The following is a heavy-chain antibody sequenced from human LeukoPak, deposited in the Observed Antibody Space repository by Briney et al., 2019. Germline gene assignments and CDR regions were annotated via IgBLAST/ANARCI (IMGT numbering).Heavy chain of an antibody. CDR2: IIPIFGTA. J-gene: IGHJ4*02. CDR3: ARSLDYYDSSGYYYYFDY. V-gene: IGHV1-69*05. D-gene: IGHD3-22*01. CDR1: GGTFSSYA. Sequence: SVKVSCKASGGTFSSYAISWVRQAPGQGLEWMGGIIPIFGTANYAQKFQGRVTITTDESTSTAYMEPSSLRSEDTAVYYCARSLDYYDSSGYYYYFDYWGQGTLVTVSS.